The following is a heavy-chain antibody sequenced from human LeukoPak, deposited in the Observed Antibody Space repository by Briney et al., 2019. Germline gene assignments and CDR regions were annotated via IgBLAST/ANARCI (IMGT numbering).Heavy chain of an antibody. CDR2: ISGSGDST. CDR1: GFTFSSYA. J-gene: IGHJ4*02. V-gene: IGHV3-23*01. Sequence: RGSLRLSCAASGFTFSSYAMSWVRQAPGRGLEWVSGISGSGDSTNYADSVKGRFTSSRDNSKNTLFLQMNMLRAEDTAVYYCAKIPVSYSSGWSNFDYWGRGTLVTVSS. CDR3: AKIPVSYSSGWSNFDY. D-gene: IGHD6-19*01.